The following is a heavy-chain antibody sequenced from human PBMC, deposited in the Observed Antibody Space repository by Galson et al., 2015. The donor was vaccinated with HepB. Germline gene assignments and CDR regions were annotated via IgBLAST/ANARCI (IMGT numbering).Heavy chain of an antibody. Sequence: SVKVSCKASGYRFTNYGIDWVRQAPGQGLEWMGWISGYNGDTNYAQKVQGRITMTTDTSTSTAYMELRSLTSDDTAVYYCAMSSSSWHFLMPFDYWGQGTLVTVSS. V-gene: IGHV1-18*01. CDR3: AMSSSSWHFLMPFDY. D-gene: IGHD6-13*01. J-gene: IGHJ4*02. CDR1: GYRFTNYG. CDR2: ISGYNGDT.